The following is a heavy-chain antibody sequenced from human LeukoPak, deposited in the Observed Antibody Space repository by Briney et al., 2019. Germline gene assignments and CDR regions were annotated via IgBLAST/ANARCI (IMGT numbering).Heavy chain of an antibody. D-gene: IGHD5-18*01. CDR3: ARDAPGNTALDY. Sequence: GGSLRLYCAAAGFTFVSYWMHWVRQAPGKGLVWVSRINGYGSSTDFADSGNGRFTISRDNAKNTLYLQMNSLRAEDTAVYYCARDAPGNTALDYWGQGTLVTVSP. CDR2: INGYGSST. J-gene: IGHJ4*02. CDR1: GFTFVSYW. V-gene: IGHV3-74*01.